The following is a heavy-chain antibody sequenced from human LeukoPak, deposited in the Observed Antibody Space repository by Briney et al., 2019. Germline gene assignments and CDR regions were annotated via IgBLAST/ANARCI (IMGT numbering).Heavy chain of an antibody. V-gene: IGHV3-30*02. D-gene: IGHD3-3*01. Sequence: GGSLRLSCAASGFTFSSYGMHWVRQAPGKGLEWVAFIRYDGSNKYYADSVKGRFTISRDNSKNTLYLQMNSLRAEGTAVYYCAKSPLDPYDFWSGSGLGYWGQGTLVTVSS. CDR2: IRYDGSNK. CDR3: AKSPLDPYDFWSGSGLGY. CDR1: GFTFSSYG. J-gene: IGHJ4*02.